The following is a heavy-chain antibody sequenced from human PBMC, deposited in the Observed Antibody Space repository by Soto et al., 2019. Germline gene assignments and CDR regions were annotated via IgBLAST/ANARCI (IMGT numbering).Heavy chain of an antibody. CDR2: INHSGST. D-gene: IGHD3-3*01. CDR3: ARGWLFYSVDY. CDR1: GGSFSGYY. V-gene: IGHV4-34*01. J-gene: IGHJ4*02. Sequence: SETLSLTCAVYGGSFSGYYWSWIRQPPGKGLEWIGEINHSGSTNYNPSLKSRVTISVDTSKNQFSLKLSSVTAADTAVYYCARGWLFYSVDYWGQGTLVTVSS.